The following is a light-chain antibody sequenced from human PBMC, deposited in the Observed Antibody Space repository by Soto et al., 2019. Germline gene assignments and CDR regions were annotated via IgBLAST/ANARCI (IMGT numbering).Light chain of an antibody. CDR1: QSVSSSS. V-gene: IGKV3-20*01. CDR3: QHFGDSVWT. J-gene: IGKJ1*01. CDR2: AVS. Sequence: ILLTQSPGTLSLSPGQRATLSCRASQSVSSSSVAWYRQRPGQAPRLLIYAVSSRAIDTPDRFSGSGSGTEFTLTISRLEPEDFDVYYCQHFGDSVWTFGQGTKVDIK.